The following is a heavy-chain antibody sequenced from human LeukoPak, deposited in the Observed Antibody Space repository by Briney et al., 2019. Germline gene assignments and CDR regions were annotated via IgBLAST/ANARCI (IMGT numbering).Heavy chain of an antibody. Sequence: AGSLRLSCAASGFIFNNYGLVWVRQAPGKVREWVSAISNDGGGTTYADFVKGRFSVSRDNSKNTLFLQMISLRAEDTALYYCAKGSSGYFFDLWGQGTLVTAYS. CDR2: ISNDGGGT. D-gene: IGHD3-22*01. J-gene: IGHJ4*02. CDR3: AKGSSGYFFDL. V-gene: IGHV3-23*01. CDR1: GFIFNNYG.